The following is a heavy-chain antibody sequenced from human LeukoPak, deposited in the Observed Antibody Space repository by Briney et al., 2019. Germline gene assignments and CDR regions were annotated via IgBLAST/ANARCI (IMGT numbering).Heavy chain of an antibody. Sequence: SETLSLTCAVYGGSFSGYYWSWIRQPPGKGLEWIGEINHSGSTNYNPSLMSRVTISVDTSKNQFSLKLSSVTAADTAVYYCARGGDGIAMVSEAIYYYYYYMDVWGKGTTVTISS. D-gene: IGHD5-18*01. V-gene: IGHV4-34*01. CDR1: GGSFSGYY. CDR2: INHSGST. J-gene: IGHJ6*03. CDR3: ARGGDGIAMVSEAIYYYYYYMDV.